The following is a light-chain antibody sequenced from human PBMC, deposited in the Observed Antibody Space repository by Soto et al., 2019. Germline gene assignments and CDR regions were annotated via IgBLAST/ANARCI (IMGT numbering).Light chain of an antibody. Sequence: VFTQSAGTVSLSLGERATLSCRASQSVSSSYLAWYQQKPGQAPRLLIYGASSRATGIPDRFSGSGSGTDFTLTISRLEPEDFAVYYCQQYGSSPLTFGPGTKVDI. CDR2: GAS. CDR1: QSVSSSY. V-gene: IGKV3-20*01. CDR3: QQYGSSPLT. J-gene: IGKJ3*01.